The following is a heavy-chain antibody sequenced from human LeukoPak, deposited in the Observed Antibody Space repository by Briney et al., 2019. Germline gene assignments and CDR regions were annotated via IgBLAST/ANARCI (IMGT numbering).Heavy chain of an antibody. D-gene: IGHD3-16*02. CDR1: GYTLTELS. J-gene: IGHJ4*02. V-gene: IGHV1-24*01. CDR2: FDPEDGET. CDR3: ASMFRGIVVPRFDY. Sequence: GAAVKVSCKVSGYTLTELSMHWVRQAPGKGLEWMGGFDPEDGETIYAQKFQDRVTMSEDTSTDTAYMEVSSLRSEDTAVYYCASMFRGIVVPRFDYWGQGTLVTVSS.